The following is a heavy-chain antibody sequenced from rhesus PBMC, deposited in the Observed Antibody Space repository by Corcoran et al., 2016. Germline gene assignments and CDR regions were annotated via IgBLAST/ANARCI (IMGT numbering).Heavy chain of an antibody. Sequence: QAHLQESGPGVVKPSETLSLTFTVSGGSISGYYWSWILQPPGKGLGWIGGIYSNSESTNYNPSLKRRVTISKDTSKNQFSLKLSYVTAADTVVYYCARRPWGGSGHFDYWGQGVLVTVSS. CDR1: GGSISGYY. V-gene: IGHV4S12*01. CDR3: ARRPWGGSGHFDY. CDR2: IYSNSEST. D-gene: IGHD6-25*01. J-gene: IGHJ4*01.